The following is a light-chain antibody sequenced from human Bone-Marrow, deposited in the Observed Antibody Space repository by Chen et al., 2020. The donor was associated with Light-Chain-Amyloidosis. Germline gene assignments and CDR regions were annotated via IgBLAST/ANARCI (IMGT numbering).Light chain of an antibody. CDR1: SSDVGGYNY. CDR3: SSYTSSSTLVV. Sequence: QSPLTQPASVSGSPGQSIPSSCTGTSSDVGGYNYVSWYQQHPGKAPKLMIYDVSNRPSGVSNRFSGSKSGNTASLAISGLQAEDEADYYCSSYTSSSTLVVFGGGTKLTVL. J-gene: IGLJ2*01. CDR2: DVS. V-gene: IGLV2-14*01.